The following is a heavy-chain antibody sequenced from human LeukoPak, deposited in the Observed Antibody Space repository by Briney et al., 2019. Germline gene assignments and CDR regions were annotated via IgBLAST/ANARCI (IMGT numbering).Heavy chain of an antibody. D-gene: IGHD2-15*01. J-gene: IGHJ6*02. CDR3: ARAVVVAAPYGMDV. V-gene: IGHV4-59*12. CDR1: GGSISGYY. CDR2: IYYSGST. Sequence: SETLSLTCIVSGGSISGYYWSWMRQPPGKGLEWIGYIYYSGSTNYNPSLKSRVTISVDTSKNQFSLKLSSVTAADTAVYYCARAVVVAAPYGMDVWGQGTTVTVSS.